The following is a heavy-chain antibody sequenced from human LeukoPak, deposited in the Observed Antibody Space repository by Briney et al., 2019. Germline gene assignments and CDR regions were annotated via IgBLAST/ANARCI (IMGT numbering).Heavy chain of an antibody. J-gene: IGHJ4*02. CDR1: GGSVTSGGYY. V-gene: IGHV4-61*08. CDR3: ARGRDQYGSGDS. Sequence: SETLSLTCTVSGGSVTSGGYYWNWIRQPPGKGLECIGYMYYSGTTNYNSSLKSRVTISIDSSKNQVSLRLSSVTAADTAVYYCARGRDQYGSGDSWGQGTLVTVSS. D-gene: IGHD3-10*01. CDR2: MYYSGTT.